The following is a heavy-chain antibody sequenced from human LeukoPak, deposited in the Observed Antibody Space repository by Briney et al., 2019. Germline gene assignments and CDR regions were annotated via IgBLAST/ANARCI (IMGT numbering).Heavy chain of an antibody. Sequence: ASVKVSCKVSGYALTELSMHWVRQAPGKGLEWMGGFDPEDGETIYAQKFQGRVTMTEDTSTDTAYMELSSLRSDDTALYYCGRDGGDHLIDHWGQGTLVIVSS. CDR2: FDPEDGET. V-gene: IGHV1-24*01. J-gene: IGHJ4*02. CDR3: GRDGGDHLIDH. CDR1: GYALTELS. D-gene: IGHD2-21*02.